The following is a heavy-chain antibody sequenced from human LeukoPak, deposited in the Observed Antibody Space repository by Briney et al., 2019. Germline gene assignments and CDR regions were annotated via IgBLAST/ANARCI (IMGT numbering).Heavy chain of an antibody. CDR3: VKDNPLDY. CDR2: IRYDGNNK. D-gene: IGHD1-14*01. V-gene: IGHV3-30*02. CDR1: GFTFSNYG. Sequence: GGSLRLSCGASGFTFSNYGMLWVRQAPGKGLDWVAFIRYDGNNKLYADSVKGRFAISRDNSRNTLYLHINSLRAEDTAVYYCVKDNPLDYWGQGTLVIVSS. J-gene: IGHJ4*02.